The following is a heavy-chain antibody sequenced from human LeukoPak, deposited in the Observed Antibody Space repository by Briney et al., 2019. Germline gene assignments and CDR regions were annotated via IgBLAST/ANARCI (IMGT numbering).Heavy chain of an antibody. CDR3: AREGEAAVAANRFDY. D-gene: IGHD6-19*01. J-gene: IGHJ4*02. V-gene: IGHV6-1*01. CDR2: TYYRSKWYN. Sequence: SRTLSLTCAISGDSVSSNSAAWNWIRQSPSRGLEWLGRTYYRSKWYNDYAVSVKSRITINPDTSKNQFSLQLNSVTPEDTAVYYCAREGEAAVAANRFDYWGQGTLVTVSS. CDR1: GDSVSSNSAA.